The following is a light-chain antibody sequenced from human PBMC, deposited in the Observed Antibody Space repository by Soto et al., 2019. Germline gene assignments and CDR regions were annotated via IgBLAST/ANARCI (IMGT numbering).Light chain of an antibody. CDR1: RDVYINA. CDR2: GAS. CDR3: QQYGASPFT. J-gene: IGKJ3*01. V-gene: IGKV3-20*01. Sequence: VVLTQSPATLSLSPGEPATLSCRASRDVYINALAWYQQKPGRTPTLLIYGASSRATGIPDRFSATESGPECSLTISRLDPDDFAVYYCQQYGASPFTFGRGTRVEI.